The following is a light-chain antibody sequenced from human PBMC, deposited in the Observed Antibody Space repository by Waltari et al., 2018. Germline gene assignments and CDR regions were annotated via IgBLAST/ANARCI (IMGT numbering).Light chain of an antibody. CDR3: QQYSSYPTWT. CDR1: QSISNG. V-gene: IGKV1-5*03. Sequence: DIQMTQSPSTLSASVGDRVTLTCRASQSISNGFAWYQQKPGKAPKLLIYKASNLESGVPSRFSGSGSGTEFALTISSLQPDDFATYYCQQYSSYPTWTFGQGTKVEIK. J-gene: IGKJ1*01. CDR2: KAS.